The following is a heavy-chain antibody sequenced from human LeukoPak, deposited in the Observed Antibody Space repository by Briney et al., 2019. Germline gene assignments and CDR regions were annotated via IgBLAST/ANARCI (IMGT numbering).Heavy chain of an antibody. V-gene: IGHV3-30*04. CDR2: ISYDGSNK. D-gene: IGHD2-2*01. Sequence: PGGSLRLSCAASGFTFSSYAMHWVRQAPGKGLEWVAVISYDGSNKYYADSVKGRFTISRGNSKNTLYLQMNSLRAEDTAVYYCAREDFPPEDIVVVPAAMRGTTVLFTHAFDIWGQGTMVTVSS. J-gene: IGHJ3*02. CDR3: AREDFPPEDIVVVPAAMRGTTVLFTHAFDI. CDR1: GFTFSSYA.